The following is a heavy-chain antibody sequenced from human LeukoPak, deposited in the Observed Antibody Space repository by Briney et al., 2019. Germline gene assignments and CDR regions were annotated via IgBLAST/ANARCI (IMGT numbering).Heavy chain of an antibody. V-gene: IGHV1-2*02. J-gene: IGHJ4*02. Sequence: ASVKVSCKASGCTFTGYYMHWVRQAPGQGLEWMGWINPNSGGTNYAQKFQGRVTMTRDTSISTAYMELSRLRSDDTAVYYCARDAIAAAGADYWGQGTLVTVSS. CDR3: ARDAIAAAGADY. CDR2: INPNSGGT. D-gene: IGHD6-13*01. CDR1: GCTFTGYY.